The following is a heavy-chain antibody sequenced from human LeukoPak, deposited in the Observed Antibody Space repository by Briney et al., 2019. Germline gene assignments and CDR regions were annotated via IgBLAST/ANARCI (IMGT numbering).Heavy chain of an antibody. D-gene: IGHD3-10*01. V-gene: IGHV4-39*07. CDR1: GDSITNYNYH. CDR2: LYNTGSTDNT. CDR3: ARDFGAGSYRYGMDV. J-gene: IGHJ6*02. Sequence: SETLSLTCSVSGDSITNYNYHWGWIRQPPGKGLEWIGRLYNTGSTDNTDSNPSLQSRVTISADTSMNQIFLRLTSVTAADTAVYYCARDFGAGSYRYGMDVWGQGTTVTVSS.